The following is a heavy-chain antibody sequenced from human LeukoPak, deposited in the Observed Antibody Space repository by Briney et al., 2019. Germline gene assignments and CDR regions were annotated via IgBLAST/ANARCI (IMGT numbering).Heavy chain of an antibody. V-gene: IGHV3-23*01. CDR3: AKDRSLVVVIAILFDY. J-gene: IGHJ4*02. CDR2: ISGSGGST. D-gene: IGHD2-21*01. Sequence: GGSLRLSCAASGFTFSSSAMSWVRQAPGKGLEWVSAISGSGGSTYYADSVKGRFTISRDNSKNTLYLQMNSLRAEDTAVYYCAKDRSLVVVIAILFDYWGQGTLVTVSS. CDR1: GFTFSSSA.